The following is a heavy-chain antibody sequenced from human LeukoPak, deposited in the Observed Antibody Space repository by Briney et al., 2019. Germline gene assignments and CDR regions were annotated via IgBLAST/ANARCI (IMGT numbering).Heavy chain of an antibody. Sequence: PGGSLRLSCAASGFTFSSSAMSWVRQAPGKGLEWVSAIRNNGGYTYYADSVQGRFTISRDNSKSTLCLQMNSLRAEDTAVYYCAKQLGYCSDGSCYFPYWGQGTLATVSS. CDR3: AKQLGYCSDGSCYFPY. V-gene: IGHV3-23*01. CDR1: GFTFSSSA. J-gene: IGHJ4*02. CDR2: IRNNGGYT. D-gene: IGHD2-15*01.